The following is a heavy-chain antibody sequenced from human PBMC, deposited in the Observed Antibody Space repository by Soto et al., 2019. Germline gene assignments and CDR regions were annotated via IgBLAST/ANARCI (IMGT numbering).Heavy chain of an antibody. V-gene: IGHV1-69*06. CDR3: GREYFDSRGTPPGD. J-gene: IGHJ4*02. Sequence: SVKVSCKASGGTFSSYAISWVRQAPGQGLEWMGGIIPIFGTANYAQKFQGRVTITADKSTSTAYMELSSLRSEDTAVYYCGREYFDSRGTPPGDWGQGTLVTVSS. D-gene: IGHD3-22*01. CDR1: GGTFSSYA. CDR2: IIPIFGTA.